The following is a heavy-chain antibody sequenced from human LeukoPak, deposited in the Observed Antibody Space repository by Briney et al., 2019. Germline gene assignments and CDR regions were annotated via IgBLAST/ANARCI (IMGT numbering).Heavy chain of an antibody. V-gene: IGHV1-46*01. CDR2: INPSGGST. CDR1: GYTFTSYY. D-gene: IGHD5-18*01. CDR3: ARSHTAMVLVY. Sequence: ASVKVSCKASGYTFTSYYIHWVRQAPGQGLEWMGIINPSGGSTSYAQKFQDRVTMTRDTSTSTVYMELSSLRSEDTAVFYCARSHTAMVLVYWGQGTLVTVSS. J-gene: IGHJ4*02.